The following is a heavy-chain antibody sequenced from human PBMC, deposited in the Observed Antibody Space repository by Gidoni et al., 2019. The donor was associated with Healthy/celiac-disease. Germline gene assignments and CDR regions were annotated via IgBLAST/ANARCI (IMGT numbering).Heavy chain of an antibody. J-gene: IGHJ4*02. CDR3: ARAGHYDSSGFHDY. CDR1: GGSISSYS. Sequence: QVQLQESGPGLVKPSETLSLTCTVSGGSISSYSWSWFRQPPGKGLEWIGYIYYSGNTNHNPSLKRRVTISVDTSKNQFSLKLSSVTAADTAVYYCARAGHYDSSGFHDYWGQGTLVTVSS. D-gene: IGHD3-22*01. CDR2: IYYSGNT. V-gene: IGHV4-59*01.